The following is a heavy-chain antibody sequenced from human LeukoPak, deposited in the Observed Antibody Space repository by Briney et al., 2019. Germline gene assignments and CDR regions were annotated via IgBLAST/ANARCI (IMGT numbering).Heavy chain of an antibody. Sequence: SETLSLTCTVSGGSISSSSYYWGWIRQPPGKGLEWIGSIYYSGGTYYNPSLESRVAISADMSKNQISLKLSSVTAADTALYYCARERGEEYSSGWYKTNFFDTWGQGTRVTVSS. D-gene: IGHD6-19*01. V-gene: IGHV4-39*07. J-gene: IGHJ4*02. CDR2: IYYSGGT. CDR1: GGSISSSSYY. CDR3: ARERGEEYSSGWYKTNFFDT.